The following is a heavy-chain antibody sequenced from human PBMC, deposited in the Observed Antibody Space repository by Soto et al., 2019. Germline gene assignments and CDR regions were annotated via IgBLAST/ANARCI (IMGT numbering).Heavy chain of an antibody. V-gene: IGHV4-59*01. Sequence: PXETLSLTCTVSGCSISSYYWSWIRQPPGKGLEWIGYIYYSGSTNYNPSLKSRVTISVDTSKNHFSLKLSSVTAADTAVYYCARDGYNAGFDYWGQGTLVTVSS. J-gene: IGHJ4*02. CDR1: GCSISSYY. D-gene: IGHD1-1*01. CDR2: IYYSGST. CDR3: ARDGYNAGFDY.